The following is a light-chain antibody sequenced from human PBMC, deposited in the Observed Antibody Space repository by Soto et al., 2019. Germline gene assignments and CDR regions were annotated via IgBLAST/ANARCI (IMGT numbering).Light chain of an antibody. J-gene: IGLJ1*01. Sequence: QSVLTQPASGSGSPGQSITISCTGTSSDVGGYKYVSWYQQHPGKAPKLMIYEVSNRPSGVSNRFSGSKSGNTASLTISGLQAEDDADYYCSSYTSSSTLIFGTGTKLTVL. CDR2: EVS. CDR1: SSDVGGYKY. V-gene: IGLV2-14*01. CDR3: SSYTSSSTLI.